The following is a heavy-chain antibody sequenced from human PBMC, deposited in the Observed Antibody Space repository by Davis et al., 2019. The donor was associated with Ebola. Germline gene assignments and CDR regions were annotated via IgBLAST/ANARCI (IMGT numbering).Heavy chain of an antibody. D-gene: IGHD3-3*01. CDR2: INHSGST. J-gene: IGHJ6*02. V-gene: IGHV4-34*01. CDR3: AREGSIFGVVIIPGSDGMDV. CDR1: GGSFSGYY. Sequence: SETLSPTCAVYGGSFSGYYWSWIRQPPGKGLEWIGEINHSGSTNYNPSLKSRVTISVDTSKNQFSLKLSSVTAADTAVYYCAREGSIFGVVIIPGSDGMDVWGQGTAVTVSS.